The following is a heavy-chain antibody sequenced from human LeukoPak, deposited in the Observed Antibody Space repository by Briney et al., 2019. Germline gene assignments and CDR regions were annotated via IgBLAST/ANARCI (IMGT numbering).Heavy chain of an antibody. CDR3: TTETYYYDSAPGA. J-gene: IGHJ5*02. D-gene: IGHD3-22*01. V-gene: IGHV3-15*01. CDR1: GFTFSNAW. CDR2: IKSKTDGGTT. Sequence: GGSLRLSCAASGFTFSNAWMSWVRQAPGKGLEWVGRIKSKTDGGTTDYAAPVKGRFTISRDDSKNTLYLQMNSLKTEDTAVYYCTTETYYYDSAPGAWGQGTLVTVSS.